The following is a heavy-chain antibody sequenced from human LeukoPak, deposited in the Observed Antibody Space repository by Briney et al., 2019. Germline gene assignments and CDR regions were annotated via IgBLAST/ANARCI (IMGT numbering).Heavy chain of an antibody. Sequence: GASVKVSCKASGYTFTGYYMHWVRQAPGQGLEWMGWINPNSGGINYAQKFQGRVTMTRDTSISTAYMELSRLRSDDTAVYYCAGVLLWFGELDWRAFDIWGQGTMVTVSS. J-gene: IGHJ3*02. D-gene: IGHD3-10*01. V-gene: IGHV1-2*02. CDR3: AGVLLWFGELDWRAFDI. CDR1: GYTFTGYY. CDR2: INPNSGGI.